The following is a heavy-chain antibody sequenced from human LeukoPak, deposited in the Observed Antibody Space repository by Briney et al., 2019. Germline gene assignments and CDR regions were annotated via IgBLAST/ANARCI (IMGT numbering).Heavy chain of an antibody. CDR2: INWNGGST. D-gene: IGHD1-1*01. CDR1: GFTFSSYM. CDR3: ARGATGTTFDY. V-gene: IGHV3-20*04. J-gene: IGHJ4*02. Sequence: GGSLRLSCAASGFTFSSYMMNWVRQAPGKGLEWVSGINWNGGSTGYADSVKGRFTISRDNAKNSLYLQMNSLRAEDTALYYCARGATGTTFDYWGQGTLVTVSS.